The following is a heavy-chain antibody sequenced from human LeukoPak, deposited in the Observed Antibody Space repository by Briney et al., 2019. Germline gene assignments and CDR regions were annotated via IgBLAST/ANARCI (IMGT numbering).Heavy chain of an antibody. D-gene: IGHD1-26*01. J-gene: IGHJ4*02. Sequence: PSDTVSLTCTVSGGSIRSYYWSWIRQPPGEGLEWVGDIYYSGSTKYNPSLKSRATISEDTSKNQFSLKLSSVTAADTAVYYCATGSHYFDYWGQGTLVTVSS. CDR2: IYYSGST. CDR1: GGSIRSYY. CDR3: ATGSHYFDY. V-gene: IGHV4-59*08.